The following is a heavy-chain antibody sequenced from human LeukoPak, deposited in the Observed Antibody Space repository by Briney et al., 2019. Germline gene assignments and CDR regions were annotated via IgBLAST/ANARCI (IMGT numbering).Heavy chain of an antibody. J-gene: IGHJ6*04. CDR2: IYSDGST. V-gene: IGHV3-53*01. D-gene: IGHD3-3*01. CDR1: GFIVSSSY. Sequence: GGSLRLSCAASGFIVSSSYMRLVRQARGKGLGLVLVIYSDGSTYYGASVQGRFTISRDNSKNTLYLQMNSLKAEDTAMYYCARESPNDFGSGYWDVWGKGTTVTVSS. CDR3: ARESPNDFGSGYWDV.